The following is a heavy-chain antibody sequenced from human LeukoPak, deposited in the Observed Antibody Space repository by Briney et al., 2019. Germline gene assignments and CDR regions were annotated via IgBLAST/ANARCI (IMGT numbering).Heavy chain of an antibody. D-gene: IGHD3-16*01. CDR3: ARGQWGSYGSWYFDY. Sequence: GASVKVSCKASEYTFTTYDINWVRQVPGQGLEWMGWMNPNNGDTGYAQKFQGRVTITRDTSKTTVYMELRSLTSEDTAIFYCARGQWGSYGSWYFDYWGQGSLVTVSS. J-gene: IGHJ4*02. CDR1: EYTFTTYD. V-gene: IGHV1-8*01. CDR2: MNPNNGDT.